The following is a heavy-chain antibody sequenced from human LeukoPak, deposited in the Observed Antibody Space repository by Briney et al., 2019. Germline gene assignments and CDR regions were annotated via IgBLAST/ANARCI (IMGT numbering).Heavy chain of an antibody. CDR3: AKTAADRSSYYDSSGYYRRFDY. J-gene: IGHJ4*02. V-gene: IGHV1-18*01. D-gene: IGHD3-22*01. CDR2: ISTYHGNT. CDR1: GYTFNSHG. Sequence: ASVKVSCKASGYTFNSHGISWVRQAPGQGLEWMGWISTYHGNTNYAQKLQGRVTMTTDTSTSTAYMELRSLRSDDTAVYYCAKTAADRSSYYDSSGYYRRFDYWGQGTLVTVSS.